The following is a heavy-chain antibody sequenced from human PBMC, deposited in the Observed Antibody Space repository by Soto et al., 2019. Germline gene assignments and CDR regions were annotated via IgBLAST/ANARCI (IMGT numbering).Heavy chain of an antibody. Sequence: PSETLSLTCTVSGGSISSYYWSWIRQPPGKGLEWIGYIYYSGSTNYNPSLKSRVTISVDTSKNQFSLKLSSVTAADTAVYYCARSSSGRYYQQYWGQGALVTVSS. J-gene: IGHJ4*02. CDR2: IYYSGST. CDR1: GGSISSYY. V-gene: IGHV4-59*08. CDR3: ARSSSGRYYQQY. D-gene: IGHD3-10*01.